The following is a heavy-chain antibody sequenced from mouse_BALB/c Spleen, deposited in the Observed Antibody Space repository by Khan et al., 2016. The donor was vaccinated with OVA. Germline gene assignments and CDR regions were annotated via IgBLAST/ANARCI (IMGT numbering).Heavy chain of an antibody. J-gene: IGHJ4*01. CDR3: ETHVHYAMDY. V-gene: IGHV1-87*01. Sequence: QIQLVQSGAELARPGASVNLSCKASGYTFTNYWIHWVRQRPGQGLEWIGSIFPGNDDTNYTQKFKGKATLTADKSSSTACMQIRTLASEDPAVYYCETHVHYAMDYWGQGTSVTVSS. CDR1: GYTFTNYW. CDR2: IFPGNDDT.